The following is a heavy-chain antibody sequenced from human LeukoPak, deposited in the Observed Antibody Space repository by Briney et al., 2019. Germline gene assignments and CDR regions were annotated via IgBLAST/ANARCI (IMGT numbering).Heavy chain of an antibody. CDR2: IYPGDSDT. J-gene: IGHJ4*02. CDR3: ARSPPGYSSGWYPSFVDY. D-gene: IGHD6-19*01. V-gene: IGHV5-51*01. CDR1: GYSFTSYW. Sequence: GESLKFSCKGSGYSFTSYWIGWVRQMPGKGLEWMGIIYPGDSDTRYSPSFQGQVTISADKSISTAYLQWSSLKASDTAMYYCARSPPGYSSGWYPSFVDYWGQGTLVTVSS.